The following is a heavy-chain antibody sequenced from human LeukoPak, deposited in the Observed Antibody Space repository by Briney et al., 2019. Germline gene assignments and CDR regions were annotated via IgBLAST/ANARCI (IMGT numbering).Heavy chain of an antibody. V-gene: IGHV3-7*01. D-gene: IGHD5-18*01. Sequence: GGSLRLSCAASGFTFSSYGMHWVRQAPGKGLEWVAMIKKSGSETHYVDSVKGRFTISRDSARNSLYLQMNSLKADDTAAYYCASLDTAAIRTGGYWGQGTLVTVSS. CDR3: ASLDTAAIRTGGY. J-gene: IGHJ4*02. CDR2: IKKSGSET. CDR1: GFTFSSYG.